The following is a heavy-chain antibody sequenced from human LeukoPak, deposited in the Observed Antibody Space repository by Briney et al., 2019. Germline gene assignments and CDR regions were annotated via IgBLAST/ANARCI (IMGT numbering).Heavy chain of an antibody. V-gene: IGHV3-30*18. Sequence: GGSLRLSCAASGFTFSGYGMHWVRQAPGKGLEWVAVISYDGSNKNHADSVKGRFTISRDNSKNTLYLQMNSLGADDTAVYYCAKGNWRYFDYWGQGTLVTVSS. CDR3: AKGNWRYFDY. J-gene: IGHJ4*02. D-gene: IGHD1-1*01. CDR2: ISYDGSNK. CDR1: GFTFSGYG.